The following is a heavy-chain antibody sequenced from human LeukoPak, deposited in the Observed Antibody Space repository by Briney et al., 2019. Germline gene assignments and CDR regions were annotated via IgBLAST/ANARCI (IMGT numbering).Heavy chain of an antibody. V-gene: IGHV3-30*03. CDR1: EFTFSTYG. CDR2: VSDDGTRQ. CDR3: ARDITGSYSVDY. J-gene: IGHJ4*02. Sequence: GGSLRLSCAASEFTFSTYGMHWVRQAPGKGLEWVAYVSDDGTRQYYADSVKGRLTISRDNSKNTLNLQMNSLRVEDTAVYYCARDITGSYSVDYWGQGTLVTVSS. D-gene: IGHD1-26*01.